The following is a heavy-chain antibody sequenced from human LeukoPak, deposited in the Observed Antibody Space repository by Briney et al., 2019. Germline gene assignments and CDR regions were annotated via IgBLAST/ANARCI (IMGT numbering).Heavy chain of an antibody. V-gene: IGHV1-2*02. J-gene: IGHJ5*02. CDR1: GGTFSSYA. CDR2: INPNSGGT. Sequence: ASVKVSCKASGGTFSSYAISWVRQAPGQGLEWMGWINPNSGGTNYAQKFQGRVTMTRDTSISTAYMELSRLRSDDTAVYYCAREGYQLLEVSPTFDPWGQGTLVTVSS. CDR3: AREGYQLLEVSPTFDP. D-gene: IGHD2-2*01.